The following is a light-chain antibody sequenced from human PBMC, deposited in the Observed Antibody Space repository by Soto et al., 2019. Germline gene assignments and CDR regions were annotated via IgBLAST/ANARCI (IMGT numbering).Light chain of an antibody. CDR1: QSVSSN. CDR2: GAS. V-gene: IGKV3-15*01. Sequence: IVMTHSPATLSVSPWERAALSCRASQSVSSNLAWYQQKPGQVPRLLIYGASSRATGIPARFSGSGSGTEFTLTISSLQSEDFAVYYCQQYNNWPRTFGQGTKVDIK. J-gene: IGKJ1*01. CDR3: QQYNNWPRT.